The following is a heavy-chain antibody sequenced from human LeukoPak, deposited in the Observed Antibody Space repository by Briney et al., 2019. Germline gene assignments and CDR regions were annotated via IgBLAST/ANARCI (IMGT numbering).Heavy chain of an antibody. D-gene: IGHD3-22*01. Sequence: ASETLSLTCTVSGGSISGYFWTWIRQPPGKGLEWIGYIYYSGSTNYNPSLKSRVTISVDTSKNQFSLKLSSVTAADTAVYYCARYYDRSGYWSTPHFDYWGQGTLVTVSS. CDR1: GGSISGYF. CDR3: ARYYDRSGYWSTPHFDY. CDR2: IYYSGST. V-gene: IGHV4-59*01. J-gene: IGHJ4*02.